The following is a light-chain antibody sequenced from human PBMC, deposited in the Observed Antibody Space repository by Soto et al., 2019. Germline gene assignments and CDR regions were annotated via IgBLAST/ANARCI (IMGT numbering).Light chain of an antibody. CDR1: SSDVGSYDY. V-gene: IGLV2-11*01. J-gene: IGLJ1*01. Sequence: QSVLTQPRSVSGSPGQSVTISCTGTSSDVGSYDYVSWYQQHPGKAPKLMIYDVSKRPSGVPDRFSGSKSGNTASLTISGLQAEDEADYYCQSFDISLSGYVFGTGTKGTVL. CDR3: QSFDISLSGYV. CDR2: DVS.